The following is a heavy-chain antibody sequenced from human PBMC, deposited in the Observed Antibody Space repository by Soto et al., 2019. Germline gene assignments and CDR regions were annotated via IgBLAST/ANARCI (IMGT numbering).Heavy chain of an antibody. J-gene: IGHJ5*02. D-gene: IGHD2-2*01. CDR1: GFAFNNYG. V-gene: IGHV3-21*01. Sequence: GSLRLSGTFSGFAFNNYGIDWVRQAPGKGLDLVSSISKSDYTYYSDSVKCRFAISRDNAKSSVSPQMNTLRVEDTAVYYCAREDSILIPAVSDLWGQGTLVTVSS. CDR3: AREDSILIPAVSDL. CDR2: ISKSDYT.